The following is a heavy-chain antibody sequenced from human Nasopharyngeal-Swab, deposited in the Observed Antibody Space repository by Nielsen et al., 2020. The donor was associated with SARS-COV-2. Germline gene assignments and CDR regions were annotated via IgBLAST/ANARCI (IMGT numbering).Heavy chain of an antibody. D-gene: IGHD6-13*01. CDR3: ARQESDAAAAGKPGGFDP. CDR1: GYTFTSYA. Sequence: ASVKVSCKASGYTFTSYAMHWVRQAPGQRLEWMGWINAGNGNTKYSQKFQGRVTIARDTSASTAYMELSSLRSEDTAVYYCARQESDAAAAGKPGGFDPWGQGTLVTVSS. V-gene: IGHV1-3*01. J-gene: IGHJ5*02. CDR2: INAGNGNT.